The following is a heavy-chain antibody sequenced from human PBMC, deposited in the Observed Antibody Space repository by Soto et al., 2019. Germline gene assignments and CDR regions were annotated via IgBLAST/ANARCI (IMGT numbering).Heavy chain of an antibody. V-gene: IGHV5-51*01. CDR2: ISPSNSDT. J-gene: IGHJ4*02. CDR1: GYSFTSYW. Sequence: LGESLKISCKGSGYSFTSYWIGWVRQMPGKGPEWMAIISPSNSDTKYSPSFQGQVTISADKSISTVYLQWSSLKASDTAMYYCATPRAIGATGMGYWGQGTLVTVSS. CDR3: ATPRAIGATGMGY. D-gene: IGHD2-15*01.